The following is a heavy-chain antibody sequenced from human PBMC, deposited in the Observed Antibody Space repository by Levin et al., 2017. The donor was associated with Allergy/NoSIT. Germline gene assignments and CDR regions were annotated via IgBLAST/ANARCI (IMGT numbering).Heavy chain of an antibody. D-gene: IGHD6-19*01. V-gene: IGHV3-30*18. J-gene: IGHJ6*02. CDR2: ISYDGSNK. Sequence: GGSLRLSCAASGFTFSSYGMHWVRQAPGKGLEWVAVISYDGSNKFYADSVKGRFAISRDDSKKTVYLDMNSLRAEDTAVYYCAKVPASRGWNPLLSSYFGMDAWGQGTTVTVSS. CDR1: GFTFSSYG. CDR3: AKVPASRGWNPLLSSYFGMDA.